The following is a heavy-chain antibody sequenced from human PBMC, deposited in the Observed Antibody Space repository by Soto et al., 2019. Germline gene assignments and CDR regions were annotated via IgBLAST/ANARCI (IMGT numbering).Heavy chain of an antibody. CDR3: ARARGSVAGFDY. D-gene: IGHD6-19*01. J-gene: IGHJ4*02. Sequence: SDTLSLTCAVSDGSISGFYWSCILQQPGKVLEWIGYIYYSGNTNYNPSLKSRVTISVDTSKNQFSLKLNSVTAADTAVYYCARARGSVAGFDYWGQGTLLTVSS. CDR1: DGSISGFY. CDR2: IYYSGNT. V-gene: IGHV4-59*01.